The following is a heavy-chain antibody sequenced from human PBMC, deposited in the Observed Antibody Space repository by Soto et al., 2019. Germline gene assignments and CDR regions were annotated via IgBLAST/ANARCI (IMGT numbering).Heavy chain of an antibody. Sequence: EVHLVESGGGLIQPGGSLRLSCVASGFSVTSNYMTWVRQAPGKGLEWVSILYTGGSTYYSDSVKGRSTISRDTPKNTVFLQLNSLRAEDTAIYYCARATRYFGSFDSWDQGTLVSVAS. D-gene: IGHD2-2*01. CDR1: GFSVTSNY. CDR3: ARATRYFGSFDS. CDR2: LYTGGST. J-gene: IGHJ4*02. V-gene: IGHV3-53*01.